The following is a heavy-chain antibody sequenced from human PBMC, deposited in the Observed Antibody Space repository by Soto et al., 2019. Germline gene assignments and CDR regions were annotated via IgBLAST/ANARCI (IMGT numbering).Heavy chain of an antibody. V-gene: IGHV4-34*01. CDR2: INHSGST. CDR3: ARGDSDVLRYFDWLQSFYFDY. Sequence: PSETLSLTCAVDGGSFSGYYWSWIRQPPGKGLEWIGEINHSGSTNYNPSLKSRVTISVDTSKNQFSLKLSSVTAADTAVYYCARGDSDVLRYFDWLQSFYFDYWGQGTLVTVSS. D-gene: IGHD3-9*01. CDR1: GGSFSGYY. J-gene: IGHJ4*02.